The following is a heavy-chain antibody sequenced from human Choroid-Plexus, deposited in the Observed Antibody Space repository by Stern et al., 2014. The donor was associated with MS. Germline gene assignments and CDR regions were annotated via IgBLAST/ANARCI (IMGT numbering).Heavy chain of an antibody. V-gene: IGHV3-30*18. CDR3: AKDRQYLTYFFDH. CDR1: GFTFGSCA. Sequence: DQLVESGGGVVQPGRPLRLSCVASGFTFGSCAMHWVRQGPGKGLEWVAGVSYDGSNKYYADSVKGRFTISRDNSQNTLYMQMSSLRPEDTAVYYCAKDRQYLTYFFDHWGQGSLVTVSS. D-gene: IGHD2/OR15-2a*01. J-gene: IGHJ5*02. CDR2: VSYDGSNK.